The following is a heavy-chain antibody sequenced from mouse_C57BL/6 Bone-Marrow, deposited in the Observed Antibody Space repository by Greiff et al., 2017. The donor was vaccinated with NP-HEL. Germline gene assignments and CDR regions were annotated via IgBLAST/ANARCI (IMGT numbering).Heavy chain of an antibody. Sequence: VQLQQPGAELVKPGASVKLSCKASGYTFTSYWMHWVKQRPGQGLEWIGMIHPNSGSTNYNEKFKSKATLTVDKSSSTAYMQLSSLTSEDSAVYYCARWGLRRGFDYWGQGTTLTVSS. J-gene: IGHJ2*01. CDR1: GYTFTSYW. V-gene: IGHV1-64*01. CDR2: IHPNSGST. D-gene: IGHD2-4*01. CDR3: ARWGLRRGFDY.